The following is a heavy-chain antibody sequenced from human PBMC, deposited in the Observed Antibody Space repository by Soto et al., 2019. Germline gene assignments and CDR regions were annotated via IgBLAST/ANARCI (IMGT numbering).Heavy chain of an antibody. CDR2: ISYSGST. D-gene: IGHD6-13*01. J-gene: IGHJ5*02. V-gene: IGHV4-39*07. CDR1: GGSIRTSGYS. CDR3: ACDRPAFHPLADKAGTEYRWFDP. Sequence: SETLSLTCTVSGGSIRTSGYSWGWIRRPPGKWLEWIATISYSGSTYYNPSLQSRVTMSVDTSKNQFSLNLISVTAAAAAVYYCACDRPAFHPLADKAGTEYRWFDPWGQGTLVTVSS.